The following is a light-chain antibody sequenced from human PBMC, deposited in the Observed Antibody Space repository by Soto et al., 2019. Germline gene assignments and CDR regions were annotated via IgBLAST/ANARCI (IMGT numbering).Light chain of an antibody. CDR1: SSDFGTYDD. CDR2: EVT. V-gene: IGLV2-14*01. Sequence: HSALTQPASVSASPGQSITISCTGTSSDFGTYDDVSWYRQHPGKAPRLLIYEVTNRPSGVSNRFSGSKSGDTASLTISGLQAEDEGDYYCSSYTIGSTYVFGSGTKVTVL. J-gene: IGLJ1*01. CDR3: SSYTIGSTYV.